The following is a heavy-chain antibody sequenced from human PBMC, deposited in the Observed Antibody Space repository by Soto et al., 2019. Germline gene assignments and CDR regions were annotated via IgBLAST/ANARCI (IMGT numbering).Heavy chain of an antibody. CDR3: ARDLYSSSWYWFDP. CDR2: ISAYNGNT. J-gene: IGHJ5*02. D-gene: IGHD6-13*01. V-gene: IGHV1-18*01. CDR1: GYTFTSYG. Sequence: GASVKVSCKASGYTFTSYGISWVRQAPGQGLEWMGWISAYNGNTNYAQKLQGRVTMTTDTSTSTAYMELRSLRSDDTAVYYCARDLYSSSWYWFDPWGQGTLVTVSS.